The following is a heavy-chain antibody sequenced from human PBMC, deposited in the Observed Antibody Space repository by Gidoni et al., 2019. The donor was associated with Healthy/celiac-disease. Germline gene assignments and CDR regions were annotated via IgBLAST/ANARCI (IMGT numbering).Heavy chain of an antibody. CDR1: GGSFSGYY. Sequence: QVQLQQWGAGLLKPSETLSLTCAVYGGSFSGYYWRWIRQPPGKGLEWIGEINHSGSTNYNPSLKSRVTISVDTSKNQFSLKLSSVTAADTAVYYCARGPDRYCSSTSCSVGDPWGQGTLVTVSS. D-gene: IGHD2-2*01. J-gene: IGHJ5*02. V-gene: IGHV4-34*01. CDR3: ARGPDRYCSSTSCSVGDP. CDR2: INHSGST.